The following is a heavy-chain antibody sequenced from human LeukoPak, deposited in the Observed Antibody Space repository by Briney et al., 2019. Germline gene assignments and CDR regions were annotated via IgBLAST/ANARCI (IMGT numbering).Heavy chain of an antibody. CDR1: GGSFSGYY. CDR3: ARGGVVVVPPAKRYFQH. CDR2: INHSGST. V-gene: IGHV4-34*01. Sequence: SETLSLTCAVYGGSFSGYYWSWIRQPPGKGLEWIGEINHSGSTNYNPSLKSRVTISVDTSKNQFSLKLSSVTAADTAVYYCARGGVVVVPPAKRYFQHWGQGTLVTVSS. J-gene: IGHJ1*01. D-gene: IGHD2-2*01.